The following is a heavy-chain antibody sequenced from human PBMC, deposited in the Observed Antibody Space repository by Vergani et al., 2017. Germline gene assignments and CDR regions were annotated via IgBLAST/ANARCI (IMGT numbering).Heavy chain of an antibody. D-gene: IGHD1-26*01. V-gene: IGHV1-69*04. J-gene: IGHJ6*02. CDR3: ARDRWDTYAYYYYYGMDV. Sequence: QVQLVQSGAEVKKPGSSVKVSCKASGGTFSSYAISWVRQAPGQGLEWMGRIIPILGIANYAQKFQGRVTITADKSTSTAYMELSSLRSEDTAVYYCARDRWDTYAYYYYYGMDVLGQGTTVTVSS. CDR1: GGTFSSYA. CDR2: IIPILGIA.